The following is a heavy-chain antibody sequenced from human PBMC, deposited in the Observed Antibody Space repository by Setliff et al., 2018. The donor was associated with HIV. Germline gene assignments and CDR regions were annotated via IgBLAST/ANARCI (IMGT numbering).Heavy chain of an antibody. CDR2: IYYSGNT. J-gene: IGHJ4*02. CDR1: GGSISTSSSY. D-gene: IGHD2-2*01. V-gene: IGHV4-39*01. CDR3: ARQGLVLVPASIDWRLPPSPIDY. Sequence: SETLSLTCTVSGGSISTSSSYWGWIRQPPGKGLEWIGSIYYSGNTYFSPSLKSRITISVDTSKNQFSLRLSSVTAADTAVYYCARQGLVLVPASIDWRLPPSPIDYWGQGALVTVSS.